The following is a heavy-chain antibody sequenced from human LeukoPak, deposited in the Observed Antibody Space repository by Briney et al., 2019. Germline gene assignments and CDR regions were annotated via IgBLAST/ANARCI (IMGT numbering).Heavy chain of an antibody. CDR2: IYTSGST. D-gene: IGHD3-22*01. CDR3: ARDAAYYDSSGYYHSHFDL. J-gene: IGHJ2*01. V-gene: IGHV4-4*07. Sequence: SETLSLTCTVSGGSISSYYWSWIRQPAGKGLEWIGRIYTSGSTNYNPSLKSRVTMSVDTSKNQFSLKLSSVTAADTAVYYCARDAAYYDSSGYYHSHFDLWGRGTLVTVSS. CDR1: GGSISSYY.